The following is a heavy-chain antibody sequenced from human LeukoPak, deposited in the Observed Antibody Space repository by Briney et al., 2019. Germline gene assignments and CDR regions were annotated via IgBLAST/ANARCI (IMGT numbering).Heavy chain of an antibody. V-gene: IGHV3-30*18. CDR3: AKNSGYDSGYYYYGMDV. Sequence: PGGSLRLSCVASGFPFSSYWMTWVRQAPGEGLEWVAVISYDGSNKYYADSVKGRFTIPRDNSKNTLYLQMNSLRAEDTAVYYCAKNSGYDSGYYYYGMDVWGQGTTVTVSS. CDR1: GFPFSSYW. CDR2: ISYDGSNK. D-gene: IGHD5-12*01. J-gene: IGHJ6*02.